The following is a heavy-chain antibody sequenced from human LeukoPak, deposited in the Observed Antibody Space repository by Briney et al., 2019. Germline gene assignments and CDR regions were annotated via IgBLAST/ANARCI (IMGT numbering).Heavy chain of an antibody. CDR3: ARDQGLLVVAGRFGY. CDR2: ISSSNSYI. Sequence: GGSLRLSCAASGFTFSSYSMNWVRQAPGKGLEWVSSISSSNSYIYNADSVKGRSTISRDNAKNSLYLQMNSLRAEDTAVYYCARDQGLLVVAGRFGYWGQGTLATVSS. D-gene: IGHD6-19*01. CDR1: GFTFSSYS. J-gene: IGHJ4*02. V-gene: IGHV3-21*01.